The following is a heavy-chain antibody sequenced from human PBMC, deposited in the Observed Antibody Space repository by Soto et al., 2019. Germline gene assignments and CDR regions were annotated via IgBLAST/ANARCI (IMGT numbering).Heavy chain of an antibody. CDR1: GDSISGSVW. CDR3: ARQAWTGLDC. Sequence: QVQLQGSGPGLLKPSETLSLTCAVSGDSISGSVWWVWVRQPPGKGLEWIGEIFHSGSTNYNPSLKSRATMSVDKSKNQFSLNLTSVTAADTALYYCARQAWTGLDCWGQGTLVAVSS. D-gene: IGHD5-12*01. J-gene: IGHJ4*02. V-gene: IGHV4-4*02. CDR2: IFHSGST.